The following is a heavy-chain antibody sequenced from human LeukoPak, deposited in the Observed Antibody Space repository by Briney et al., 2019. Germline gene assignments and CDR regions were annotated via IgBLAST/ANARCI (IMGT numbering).Heavy chain of an antibody. D-gene: IGHD5-12*01. CDR3: ARGDATLVY. V-gene: IGHV3-7*01. J-gene: IGHJ4*02. CDR1: GFTFSSYW. CDR2: INQDGREK. Sequence: GGSLRLSCAASGFTFSSYWMTWVRQAPGKGLEWVASINQDGREKYYVDSVKVRFSIFRDNAKNSLRLQMKSLTAEDTAVYYCARGDATLVYWGQGTLVTVSS.